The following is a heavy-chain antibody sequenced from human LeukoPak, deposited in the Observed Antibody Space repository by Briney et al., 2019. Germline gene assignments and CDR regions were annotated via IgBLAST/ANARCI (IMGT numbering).Heavy chain of an antibody. CDR2: IWYDGSNK. CDR1: GFTFSSYG. CDR3: ARDETPTNGYDSYDF. Sequence: GGSLRLSCAASGFTFSSYGMHWVRQVPGKGLEWVAVIWYDGSNKYHADSVKGRFAISRDNAKNSLYLQMNSLRAEDTAVYYCARDETPTNGYDSYDFWGQGTLVTVST. J-gene: IGHJ4*02. V-gene: IGHV3-33*01. D-gene: IGHD5-12*01.